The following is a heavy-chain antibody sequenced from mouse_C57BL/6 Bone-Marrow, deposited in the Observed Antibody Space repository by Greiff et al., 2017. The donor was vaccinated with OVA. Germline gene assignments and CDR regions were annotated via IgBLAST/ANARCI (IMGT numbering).Heavy chain of an antibody. V-gene: IGHV5-15*01. D-gene: IGHD2-2*01. CDR2: ISNLAYSI. J-gene: IGHJ1*03. CDR3: ARTPYGYDRYFYV. CDR1: GFTFSDYG. Sequence: EVKVVESGGGLVQPGGSLKLSCAASGFTFSDYGMAWVRQAPRKGPEWVAFISNLAYSIYYADTVTGRFTISRENAKNTLYLEMSSLRSEDTAMYYCARTPYGYDRYFYVWGTGTTVTVSS.